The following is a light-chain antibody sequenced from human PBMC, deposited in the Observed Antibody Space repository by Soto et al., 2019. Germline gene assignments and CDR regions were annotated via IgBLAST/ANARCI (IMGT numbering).Light chain of an antibody. V-gene: IGKV3-15*01. CDR1: QRVSSSY. J-gene: IGKJ5*01. CDR2: DAS. CDR3: QQYNNWPPT. Sequence: IVSTQSPGTLSLSPGERATLSCRASQRVSSSYLAWYQQRPGQVPKLLIYDASTRATGIPARFNGSGSGTEFTLTISSLQSEDFAVYYCQQYNNWPPTFGQGTRLEIK.